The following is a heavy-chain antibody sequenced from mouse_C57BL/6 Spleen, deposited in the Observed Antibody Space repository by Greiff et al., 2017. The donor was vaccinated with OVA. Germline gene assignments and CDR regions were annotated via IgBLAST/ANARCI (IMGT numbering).Heavy chain of an antibody. V-gene: IGHV2-2*01. CDR2: IWSGGST. D-gene: IGHD2-3*01. J-gene: IGHJ3*01. CDR3: ARNYDGYWGFAY. CDR1: GFSLTSYG. Sequence: VQLQQSGPGLVQPSQSLSITCTVSGFSLTSYGVHWVRQSPGKGLEWLGVIWSGGSTDYNAAFISRLSISKDNSKSQVFFKMNSRQADDTAIDYCARNYDGYWGFAYWGQGTLVTVSA.